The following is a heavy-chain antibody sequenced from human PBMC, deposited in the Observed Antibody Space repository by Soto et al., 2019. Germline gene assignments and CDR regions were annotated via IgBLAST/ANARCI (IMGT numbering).Heavy chain of an antibody. V-gene: IGHV3-11*01. D-gene: IGHD3-10*01. CDR1: GFTFSDYY. J-gene: IGHJ6*02. Sequence: QVQLVESGGGLVKPGGSLRLSCAASGFTFSDYYMSWIRQAPGKGLEWVSYISSSGSTIYYADSVKGRFTISRDNAKNSLYLQMNSLRAEDTAVYYCARDITMVRGVILTAPLNYYYYGMDVWGQGTTVTVSS. CDR3: ARDITMVRGVILTAPLNYYYYGMDV. CDR2: ISSSGSTI.